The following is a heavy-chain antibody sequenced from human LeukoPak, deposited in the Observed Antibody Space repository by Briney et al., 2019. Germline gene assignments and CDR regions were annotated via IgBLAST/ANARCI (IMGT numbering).Heavy chain of an antibody. CDR2: ISGSGGST. Sequence: GGSLRLSCAASGFTFNSYAMSWVRQAPGKGLELVSAISGSGGSTYYAESVKGRFTISRDNSKNTLYLQMNSLRAEDTAVYYCAKRIAVAGPYFDYWGQGTLVTVSS. CDR1: GFTFNSYA. D-gene: IGHD6-19*01. CDR3: AKRIAVAGPYFDY. V-gene: IGHV3-23*01. J-gene: IGHJ4*02.